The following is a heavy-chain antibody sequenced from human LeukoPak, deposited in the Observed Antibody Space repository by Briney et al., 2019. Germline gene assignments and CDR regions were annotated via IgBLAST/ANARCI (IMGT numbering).Heavy chain of an antibody. J-gene: IGHJ4*02. CDR1: GFTFSSYG. V-gene: IGHV3-33*01. Sequence: GGSLRLSCAASGFTFSSYGMHWVRQAPGKGLEWVAVIWYDGSNKYYADSVKGRFTISRDNFKNTLYLQMNSLRAEDTAVYYCARSGYCSSTSCYNLFDYWGQGTLVTVSS. D-gene: IGHD2-2*03. CDR3: ARSGYCSSTSCYNLFDY. CDR2: IWYDGSNK.